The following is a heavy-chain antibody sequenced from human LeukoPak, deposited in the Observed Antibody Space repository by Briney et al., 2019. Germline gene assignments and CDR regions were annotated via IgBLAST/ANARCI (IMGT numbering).Heavy chain of an antibody. V-gene: IGHV3-23*01. J-gene: IGHJ4*02. CDR1: GFRFSNYG. CDR3: AQGISSSY. Sequence: PGGSPRLSCEASGFRFSNYGMSWVRQAPGKGLEWVSGISGSGGSTYYAGSVKGRFTISRDNSKNTLYLQMNSLRAEDTAVYFCAQGISSSYWGQGTLVTVSS. CDR2: ISGSGGST. D-gene: IGHD2-15*01.